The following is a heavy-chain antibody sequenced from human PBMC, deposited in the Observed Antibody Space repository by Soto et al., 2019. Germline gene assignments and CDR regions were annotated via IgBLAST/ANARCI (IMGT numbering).Heavy chain of an antibody. CDR3: ARGAHYSSPFRWFDP. CDR1: GGSISSGGYY. J-gene: IGHJ5*02. V-gene: IGHV4-31*03. D-gene: IGHD6-13*01. CDR2: IFYSGST. Sequence: QVQLQESGPGLVKPSQTLSLTCTVSGGSISSGGYYWSWIRQHPGKGLEWIVYIFYSGSTYYNPYLKSRVTISVDTSKNQFPLKLSSVTAADTAVYYCARGAHYSSPFRWFDPWGQGTLVTVSS.